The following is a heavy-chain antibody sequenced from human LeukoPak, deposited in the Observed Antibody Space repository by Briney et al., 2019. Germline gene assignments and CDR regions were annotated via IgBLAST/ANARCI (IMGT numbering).Heavy chain of an antibody. J-gene: IGHJ6*03. CDR1: GFTFDDYA. CDR2: TSWDGGST. V-gene: IGHV3-43D*04. Sequence: GGSLRLSCAASGFTFDDYAMHWVRQAPGKGLEWVSLTSWDGGSTYYADSVKGRFTISRGNSKNSLYLQMNSLRAEDTALYYCAKDSAGSITTLLFNYMDVWGKGTTVTVSS. D-gene: IGHD3-3*01. CDR3: AKDSAGSITTLLFNYMDV.